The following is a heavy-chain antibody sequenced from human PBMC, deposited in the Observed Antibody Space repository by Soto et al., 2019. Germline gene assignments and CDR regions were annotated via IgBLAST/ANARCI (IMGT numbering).Heavy chain of an antibody. CDR1: GFTFDDYA. CDR3: VKDESINWYSGHFRH. Sequence: EVQLVESGGGLVQPGRSLRLSCAASGFTFDDYAMHWARQVPGKGLEWVSGINWNSGSIGYADSVKGRFAISRDNAKNSLHLQMNSLRAEDTAFYYCVKDESINWYSGHFRHWGQGTLVTVSS. D-gene: IGHD6-13*01. V-gene: IGHV3-9*01. CDR2: INWNSGSI. J-gene: IGHJ1*01.